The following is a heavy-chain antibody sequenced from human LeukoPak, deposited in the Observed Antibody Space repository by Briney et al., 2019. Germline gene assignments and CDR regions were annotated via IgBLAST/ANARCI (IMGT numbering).Heavy chain of an antibody. J-gene: IGHJ5*02. D-gene: IGHD2-2*01. Sequence: SVKVSCKASGGTFSSYAISWVRQAPGQGLEWMGGIIPIFGTANYAQKFQGRVTITADESTSTVYMELSSLRSEDTAVYYCARDWGDIVVVPAATTRYNWFDPWGQGTLVTVSS. CDR1: GGTFSSYA. CDR3: ARDWGDIVVVPAATTRYNWFDP. CDR2: IIPIFGTA. V-gene: IGHV1-69*01.